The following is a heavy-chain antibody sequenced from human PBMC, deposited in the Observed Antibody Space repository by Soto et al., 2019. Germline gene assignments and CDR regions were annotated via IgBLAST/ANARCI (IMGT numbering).Heavy chain of an antibody. CDR2: IDLSGFRT. D-gene: IGHD2-2*01. CDR1: GYTFVSHY. Sequence: QVQLVQSGPEVREPGTSVKISCTASGYTFVSHYIHWVRQAPGQRPEWMVIIDLSGFRTSYSQKMRDRVVITRNTSTSTVYMAMFSLTSEDTAFYYCARDVIGEVVGWAFDFWGQGTLVTVSS. V-gene: IGHV1-46*04. CDR3: ARDVIGEVVGWAFDF. J-gene: IGHJ4*02.